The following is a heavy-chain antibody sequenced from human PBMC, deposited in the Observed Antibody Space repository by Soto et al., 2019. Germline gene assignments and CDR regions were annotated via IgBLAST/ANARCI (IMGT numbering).Heavy chain of an antibody. Sequence: QITLKESGPTLVKPTQTLTLTCTFSGFSLSSTRVAVGWIRQPPGKALEWLALIYWDDDKRYSPFLKSRLTITKDTSKNQVVLTMTNMEPVDTATYYCAHSVVAGLGYYFDFWGQGTLVTVSS. CDR2: IYWDDDK. CDR1: GFSLSSTRVA. D-gene: IGHD6-19*01. J-gene: IGHJ4*02. CDR3: AHSVVAGLGYYFDF. V-gene: IGHV2-5*02.